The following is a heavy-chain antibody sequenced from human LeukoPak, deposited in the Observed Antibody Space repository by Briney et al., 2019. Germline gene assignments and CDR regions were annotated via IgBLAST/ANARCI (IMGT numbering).Heavy chain of an antibody. J-gene: IGHJ4*02. CDR2: INSDGSST. Sequence: GGSLRLSCAASGFTFSTYWMHWVRQAPGKGLVWVSRINSDGSSTNYADSVKGRFTISRDNAKNTLYLQMHSLRAEDTAVYYCVRDMGYYDKVWGQGTLVTVSS. D-gene: IGHD3-22*01. CDR1: GFTFSTYW. CDR3: VRDMGYYDKV. V-gene: IGHV3-74*01.